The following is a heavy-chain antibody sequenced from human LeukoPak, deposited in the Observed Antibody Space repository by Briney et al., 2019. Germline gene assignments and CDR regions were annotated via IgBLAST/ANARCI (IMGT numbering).Heavy chain of an antibody. J-gene: IGHJ6*03. V-gene: IGHV1-18*01. CDR1: GYTFTSYG. Sequence: ASVKVSCKTSGYTFTSYGLIWVRQAPGQGLEWMGWIITYNGNTYYSQELQGRVTMTTDTSTSTAYMELRSLRSDDTAVYYCAKTTVTFEEYFYYYMDVWGKGTTVTVSS. CDR3: AKTTVTFEEYFYYYMDV. CDR2: IITYNGNT. D-gene: IGHD4-17*01.